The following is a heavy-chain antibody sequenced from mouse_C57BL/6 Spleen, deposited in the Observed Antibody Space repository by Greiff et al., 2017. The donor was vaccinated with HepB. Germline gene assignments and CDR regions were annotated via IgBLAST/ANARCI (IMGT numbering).Heavy chain of an antibody. V-gene: IGHV14-4*01. CDR3: TTGLRYYFDY. J-gene: IGHJ2*01. D-gene: IGHD2-4*01. Sequence: VHVKQSGAELVRPGASVKLSCTASGFNIKDDYMHWVKQRPEQGLEWIGWIDPENGDTEYASKFQGKATITADTSSNTAYLQLSSLTSEDTAVYYCTTGLRYYFDYWGQGTTLTVSS. CDR2: IDPENGDT. CDR1: GFNIKDDY.